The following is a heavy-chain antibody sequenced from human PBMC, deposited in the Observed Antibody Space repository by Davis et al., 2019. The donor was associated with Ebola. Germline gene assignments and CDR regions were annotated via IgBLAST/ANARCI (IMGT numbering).Heavy chain of an antibody. V-gene: IGHV3-23*01. CDR3: AKDRQWLGLFDY. CDR1: GFTFSSYA. J-gene: IGHJ4*02. Sequence: PGGSLRLSCAASGFTFSSYAMSWVRQAPGKGLEWVSAISGSGGSTYYADSVKGRFAISRDNSKNTLYLQMNSLRAEDTAVYYCAKDRQWLGLFDYWGQGTLVTVSS. CDR2: ISGSGGST. D-gene: IGHD6-19*01.